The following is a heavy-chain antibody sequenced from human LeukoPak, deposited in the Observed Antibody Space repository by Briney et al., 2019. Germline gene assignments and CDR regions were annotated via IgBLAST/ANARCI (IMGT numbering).Heavy chain of an antibody. CDR2: INHSGST. V-gene: IGHV4-34*01. CDR3: ASIVATGPDY. D-gene: IGHD5-12*01. CDR1: GGSFSGYY. Sequence: SETLSLTCAVYGGSFSGYYWSWIRQPPGKGLEWIGEINHSGSTNYNPSLKSRVTISVDMSKNQFSLKLSSVTAADTAVYYCASIVATGPDYWGQGTLVTVSS. J-gene: IGHJ4*02.